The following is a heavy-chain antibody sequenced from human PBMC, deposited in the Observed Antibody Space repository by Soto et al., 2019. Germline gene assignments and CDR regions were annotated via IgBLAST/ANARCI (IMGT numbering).Heavy chain of an antibody. Sequence: QVQLVQSGAEVKKPGSSVKVSCKASGGTFSTYAISWVRQAPGQGLEWVGGIIPIFGTANYAQKLQGRVTITADESTSTAYMELSSLRSEDTAVYYCARAAYSYGTAYLSYYYGMDVWGQGTTVTVSS. CDR2: IIPIFGTA. J-gene: IGHJ6*02. V-gene: IGHV1-69*01. CDR3: ARAAYSYGTAYLSYYYGMDV. CDR1: GGTFSTYA. D-gene: IGHD5-18*01.